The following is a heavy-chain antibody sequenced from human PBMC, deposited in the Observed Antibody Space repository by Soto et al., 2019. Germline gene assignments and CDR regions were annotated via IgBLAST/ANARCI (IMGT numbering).Heavy chain of an antibody. D-gene: IGHD3-22*01. CDR3: ALRSMAVVPEY. J-gene: IGHJ4*02. CDR2: LYYGRSA. V-gene: IGHV4-59*01. CDR1: GDSISSYY. Sequence: QVQLQESGPGLVKPSETLSLTCAVSGDSISSYYCMWIRQTPGKGLESIGYLYYGRSANYNPSLKSRVTLSVDTSRNQCSLTLSSMTAADTAVYYCALRSMAVVPEYWGQGTLVTVSS.